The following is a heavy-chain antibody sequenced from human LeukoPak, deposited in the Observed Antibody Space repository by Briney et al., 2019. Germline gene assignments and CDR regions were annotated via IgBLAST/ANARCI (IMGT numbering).Heavy chain of an antibody. CDR1: EYIFTGYY. V-gene: IGHV1-2*06. D-gene: IGHD1-26*01. J-gene: IGHJ4*02. CDR3: TRESGSYHGNDY. Sequence: ASEKVSCKASEYIFTGYYMHWVRQAPGQGLEWMGRINPNNGATNYAQKFQGRVTITGDTSINTAYMELSSLRSDDTAVYYCTRESGSYHGNDYWGQGTLVTVSS. CDR2: INPNNGAT.